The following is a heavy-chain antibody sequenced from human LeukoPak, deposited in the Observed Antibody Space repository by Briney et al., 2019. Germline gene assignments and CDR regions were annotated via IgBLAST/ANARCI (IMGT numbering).Heavy chain of an antibody. Sequence: SQTLSLTCTVSGGSISTGTYFWSWIRQPPGKGLEWIGEINHSGSTNYNPSLKSRVTISVDTSKNQFSLKLSSVTAADTAVYYCARGRGDYVWGSYRSSGAFDIWGQGTMVTVSS. CDR2: INHSGST. J-gene: IGHJ3*02. CDR3: ARGRGDYVWGSYRSSGAFDI. V-gene: IGHV4-39*07. CDR1: GGSISTGTYF. D-gene: IGHD3-16*02.